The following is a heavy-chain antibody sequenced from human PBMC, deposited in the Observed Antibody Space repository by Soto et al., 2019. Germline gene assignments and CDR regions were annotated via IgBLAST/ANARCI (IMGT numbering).Heavy chain of an antibody. CDR1: GYTFTSYG. J-gene: IGHJ6*02. D-gene: IGHD3-3*01. CDR3: ASPVLRFLEWNYGMDV. CDR2: ISAYNGNT. Sequence: ASVKVSCKASGYTFTSYGISWVRQAPGQGLEWMGWISAYNGNTNYEQKLQDRVTMTTNTSTSTAYMELRSQRSDDTAVYYCASPVLRFLEWNYGMDVWGQGTTVTVSS. V-gene: IGHV1-18*01.